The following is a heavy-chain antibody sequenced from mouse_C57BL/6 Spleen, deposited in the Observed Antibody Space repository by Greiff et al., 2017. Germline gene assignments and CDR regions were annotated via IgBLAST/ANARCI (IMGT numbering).Heavy chain of an antibody. V-gene: IGHV1-55*01. J-gene: IGHJ3*01. CDR3: ARSDYYGNRGFSY. Sequence: QVQLQQPGAELVKPGASVKMSCKASGYTFTSYWITWVKQRPGQGLEWIGDIYPGSGSNNYNEKFKSKATLTVDTSSSAAYMQRSSLTSEAAAVYSCARSDYYGNRGFSYWGQGTLVTVSA. D-gene: IGHD1-1*01. CDR2: IYPGSGSN. CDR1: GYTFTSYW.